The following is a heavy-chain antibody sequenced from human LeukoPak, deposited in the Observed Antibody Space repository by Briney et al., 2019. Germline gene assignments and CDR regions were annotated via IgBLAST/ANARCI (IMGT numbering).Heavy chain of an antibody. J-gene: IGHJ5*02. CDR2: IYTSGST. Sequence: SQTLSLTCTVSGGSISSYYWSWTRQPAGKGLEWIGRIYTSGSTNYNPSLKSRVTMSVDTSKNQFSLKLSSVTAADTAMYYCARDLTVTTSGVWFDPWGQGTLVTVSS. V-gene: IGHV4-4*07. D-gene: IGHD4-17*01. CDR1: GGSISSYY. CDR3: ARDLTVTTSGVWFDP.